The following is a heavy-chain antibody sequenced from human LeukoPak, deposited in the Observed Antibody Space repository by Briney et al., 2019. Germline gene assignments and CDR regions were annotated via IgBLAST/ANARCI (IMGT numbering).Heavy chain of an antibody. Sequence: GGSLRLSCAASGFTFSSYSMNWVRQAPGKGLEWVSSISSSSSYIYYADSVKGRFTISRDNAKNSLYLQMNSLRAEDTAVCYCARDVAGIAAAGAPPPEDWYFDLWGRGTLVTVSS. D-gene: IGHD6-13*01. J-gene: IGHJ2*01. V-gene: IGHV3-21*01. CDR1: GFTFSSYS. CDR3: ARDVAGIAAAGAPPPEDWYFDL. CDR2: ISSSSSYI.